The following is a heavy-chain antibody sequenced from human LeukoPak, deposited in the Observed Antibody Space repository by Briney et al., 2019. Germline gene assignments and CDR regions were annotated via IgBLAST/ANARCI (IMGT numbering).Heavy chain of an antibody. CDR1: GGSFSGCY. V-gene: IGHV4-34*01. Sequence: KPSETLSLTCAVYGGSFSGCYWSWIRQPPGKGLEWIGEINHSGSTNYNPSLKSRVTISVDTSKNQFSLKLSSVTAADTAAYYCARPAVAAYNWFDPWGQGTLVTVSS. CDR2: INHSGST. J-gene: IGHJ5*02. D-gene: IGHD6-19*01. CDR3: ARPAVAAYNWFDP.